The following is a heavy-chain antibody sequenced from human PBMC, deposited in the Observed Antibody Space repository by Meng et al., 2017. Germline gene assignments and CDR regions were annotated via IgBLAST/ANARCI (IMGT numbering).Heavy chain of an antibody. CDR1: EFTFDDYA. J-gene: IGHJ3*02. CDR3: AKALTTVTTQDAFDI. CDR2: ISGSGGST. Sequence: GESLKISCAASEFTFDDYAMHWVRQAPGKGLEWVSAISGSGGSTYYADSVKGRFTISRDNSKNTLYLQMNSLRAEDTAVYYCAKALTTVTTQDAFDIWGQGTMVTVSS. D-gene: IGHD4-17*01. V-gene: IGHV3-23*01.